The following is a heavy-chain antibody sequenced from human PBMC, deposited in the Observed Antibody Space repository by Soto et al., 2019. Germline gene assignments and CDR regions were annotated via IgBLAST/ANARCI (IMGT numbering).Heavy chain of an antibody. D-gene: IGHD1-20*01. CDR1: GGSVSSGNYF. CDR3: ARGLIDNWNQGHAFDV. J-gene: IGHJ3*01. Sequence: QLQLQESGPGLVKHAETLSLKCAVSGGSVSSGNYFWGWIRQPPGKGLEWIGNIYYNGDTYYSQSLKSRGTMSVDTAQNQFSLRLTSVTAADAAVYYCARGLIDNWNQGHAFDVWGQGTLVTVSS. V-gene: IGHV4-39*01. CDR2: IYYNGDT.